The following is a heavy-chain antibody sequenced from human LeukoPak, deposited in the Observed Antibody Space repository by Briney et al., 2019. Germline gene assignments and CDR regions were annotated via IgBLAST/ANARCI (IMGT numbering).Heavy chain of an antibody. J-gene: IGHJ6*03. Sequence: SETLSLTCSVSGGSISSYYWSWIRQPPGKGLEWIGYIYYSGRTSYNPSLKSRVTISVDTSKNQFSLKLSSVTAADTAVYYCARGYHWNYLAPYYYYMDVWGKGTTVTVSS. CDR1: GGSISSYY. CDR3: ARGYHWNYLAPYYYYMDV. D-gene: IGHD1-7*01. CDR2: IYYSGRT. V-gene: IGHV4-59*12.